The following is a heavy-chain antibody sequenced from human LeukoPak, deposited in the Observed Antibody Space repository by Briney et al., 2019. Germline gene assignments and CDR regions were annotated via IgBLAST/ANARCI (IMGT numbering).Heavy chain of an antibody. Sequence: PGGSLRLSCAASGFTFSSYAMHWVRQAPGKGLEYVSAISSNGGSTYYANSVKGRFTISRDNSKNTLSLQMNSLRAEDTALYYCAKYTSGWVNDYWGQGTLVTVSS. J-gene: IGHJ4*02. D-gene: IGHD6-19*01. CDR3: AKYTSGWVNDY. CDR2: ISSNGGST. CDR1: GFTFSSYA. V-gene: IGHV3-64*01.